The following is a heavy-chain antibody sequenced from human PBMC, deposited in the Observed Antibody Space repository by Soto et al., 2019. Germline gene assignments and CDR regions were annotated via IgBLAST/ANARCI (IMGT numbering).Heavy chain of an antibody. Sequence: EVQMVESGGGLVQPGGSLRLSCEASGFTLSTYWMQWVRQVPGKGLLWVSRIKTDGTTTTYADSVKGRISISRDNAKNMLYLQMNNLRVEDTAVYYCVRDQYTYGQAVFNFWGQGTVVTVSS. CDR3: VRDQYTYGQAVFNF. CDR2: IKTDGTTT. D-gene: IGHD3-16*01. V-gene: IGHV3-74*03. J-gene: IGHJ4*02. CDR1: GFTLSTYW.